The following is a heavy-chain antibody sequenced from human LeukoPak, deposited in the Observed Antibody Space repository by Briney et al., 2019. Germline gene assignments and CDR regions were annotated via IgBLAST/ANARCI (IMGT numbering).Heavy chain of an antibody. Sequence: GASVKVSCKASGGTFSSYAISWVRQAPGQGLEWMGGIIPIFGTANYAQKFQGRVTVTTDESTSTAYMELSSLRSEDTAVYYCARGGDFWSGYPNWFDPWGQGTLVTVSS. CDR2: IIPIFGTA. CDR3: ARGGDFWSGYPNWFDP. CDR1: GGTFSSYA. D-gene: IGHD3-3*01. V-gene: IGHV1-69*05. J-gene: IGHJ5*02.